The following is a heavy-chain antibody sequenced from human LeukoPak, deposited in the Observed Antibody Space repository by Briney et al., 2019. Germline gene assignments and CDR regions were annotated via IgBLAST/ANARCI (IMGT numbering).Heavy chain of an antibody. CDR2: IKYDGSEK. D-gene: IGHD2-21*02. CDR1: KFTFSNYW. J-gene: IGHJ4*02. CDR3: AKALEVTAFFDY. V-gene: IGHV3-7*05. Sequence: GGSLRLSCVASKFTFSNYWMSWVRQAPGKGLEWVANIKYDGSEKYYVDSVKGRFTVSRDNAKNSLYLQMNSLRAEDTAVYYCAKALEVTAFFDYWGQGTLVTVSS.